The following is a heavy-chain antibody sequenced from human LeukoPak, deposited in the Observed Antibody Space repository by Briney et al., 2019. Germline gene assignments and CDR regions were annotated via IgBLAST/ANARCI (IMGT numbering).Heavy chain of an antibody. D-gene: IGHD3-22*01. V-gene: IGHV4-38-2*01. CDR2: IYHSGGT. CDR1: GYSISSGYY. J-gene: IGHJ4*02. Sequence: PSETLSLTCAISGYSISSGYYWAWIRQPPGKGLEWVGSIYHSGGTYYNPSLKSRVTISVDTSKNHSSLMLTSVTAADTAVYYCARSPTIYYDSSGYITPDYLDCWGQGTLVTVSS. CDR3: ARSPTIYYDSSGYITPDYLDC.